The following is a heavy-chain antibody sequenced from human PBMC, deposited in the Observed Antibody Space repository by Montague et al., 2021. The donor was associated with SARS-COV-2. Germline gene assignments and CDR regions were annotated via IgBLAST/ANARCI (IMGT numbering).Heavy chain of an antibody. D-gene: IGHD3-10*01. Sequence: TLSLTCTVSGGSISSGGYCWSWIRQHPGMGLEWIGYIYYSGSTYYNPSLKSRVTISVDTSKNQFSLKLSSVTAADTAVYYCARSKLWFGELLLSDAFDIGGQGTMVTVSS. CDR1: GGSISSGGYC. CDR3: ARSKLWFGELLLSDAFDI. CDR2: IYYSGST. V-gene: IGHV4-31*03. J-gene: IGHJ3*02.